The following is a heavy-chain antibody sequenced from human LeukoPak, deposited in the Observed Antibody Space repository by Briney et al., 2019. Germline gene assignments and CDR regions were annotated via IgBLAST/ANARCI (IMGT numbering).Heavy chain of an antibody. CDR2: ISSSSSTI. CDR1: GFTFSSYS. J-gene: IGHJ4*02. CDR3: ARGDCSGASCLLADY. V-gene: IGHV3-48*02. Sequence: PGGSLRLSCAASGFTFSSYSMNWVRQAPGKGLVWVSYISSSSSTIYYADSVKGRFTISRDNAKNSQYLQMNSLRDEDTAVYYCARGDCSGASCLLADYWGQGTLVTVSS. D-gene: IGHD2-15*01.